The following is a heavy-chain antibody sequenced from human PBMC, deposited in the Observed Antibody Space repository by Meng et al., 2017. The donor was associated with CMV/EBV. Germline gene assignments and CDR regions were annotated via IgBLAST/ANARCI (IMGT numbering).Heavy chain of an antibody. CDR3: ARQVSIAARPNYYGMDV. Sequence: ASVKVSCKASGYTFTGYYMHWVRQAPGQGLEWMGWINPNSGGTNYAQKFQGRVTMTRDTSISTAYMVLSRLRSDDTAVYYCARQVSIAARPNYYGMDVWGQGTTVTVSS. CDR1: GYTFTGYY. D-gene: IGHD6-6*01. V-gene: IGHV1-2*02. J-gene: IGHJ6*02. CDR2: INPNSGGT.